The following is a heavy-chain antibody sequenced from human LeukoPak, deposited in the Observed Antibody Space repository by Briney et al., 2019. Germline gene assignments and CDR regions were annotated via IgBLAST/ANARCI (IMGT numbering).Heavy chain of an antibody. CDR3: ARGYYYDSSGYFD. CDR2: INPNSGGT. V-gene: IGHV1-2*06. D-gene: IGHD3-22*01. J-gene: IGHJ4*02. CDR1: GYTFTGDY. Sequence: ASVKVSCKASGYTFTGDYMHWVRQAPGQGLEWMGRINPNSGGTNYAQKFQGRVTMTRDTSISTAYMELSRLRSDDTAVYYCARGYYYDSSGYFDWGQGTLVTVSS.